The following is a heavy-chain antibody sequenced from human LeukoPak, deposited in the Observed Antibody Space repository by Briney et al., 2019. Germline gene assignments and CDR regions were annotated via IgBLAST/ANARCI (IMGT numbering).Heavy chain of an antibody. Sequence: SQTLSLTCTVSGGSISSGSNYWSWIRQPAGKGLEWIGRIYVTGSTSYNPSLNGRVTISLDTSKNQFSLKLASVTAADTAIYYRSGPDSRGNSYMDVWGSGTTVTVSS. CDR3: SGPDSRGNSYMDV. V-gene: IGHV4-61*02. J-gene: IGHJ6*03. D-gene: IGHD2-21*02. CDR1: GGSISSGSNY. CDR2: IYVTGST.